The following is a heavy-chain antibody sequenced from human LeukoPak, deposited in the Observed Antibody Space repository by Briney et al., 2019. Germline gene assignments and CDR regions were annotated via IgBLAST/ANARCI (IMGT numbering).Heavy chain of an antibody. Sequence: GASVKVSCKASGYTFTGYYIHWVRQAPGQGLEWMGWMNPNSGNTGYAQKFQGRVTMTRNTSISTAYMELSSLRSEDTAVYYCARGDDSSGYYRYWGQGTLVTVSS. CDR3: ARGDDSSGYYRY. CDR2: MNPNSGNT. J-gene: IGHJ4*02. CDR1: GYTFTGYY. V-gene: IGHV1-8*02. D-gene: IGHD3-22*01.